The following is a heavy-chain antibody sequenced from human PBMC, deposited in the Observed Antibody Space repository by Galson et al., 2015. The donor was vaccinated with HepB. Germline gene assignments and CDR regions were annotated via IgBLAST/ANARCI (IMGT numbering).Heavy chain of an antibody. Sequence: SLRLSCAASGFTFSSYAMHWVRQAPGKGLEWVAVISYDGSNKYYADSVKGRFTISRDNSKNTLYLQMNSLRAEDTAVYYCARAFSYRRSSGLNWFDPWGQGTLVTVSS. CDR3: ARAFSYRRSSGLNWFDP. CDR1: GFTFSSYA. J-gene: IGHJ5*02. CDR2: ISYDGSNK. V-gene: IGHV3-30-3*01. D-gene: IGHD6-19*01.